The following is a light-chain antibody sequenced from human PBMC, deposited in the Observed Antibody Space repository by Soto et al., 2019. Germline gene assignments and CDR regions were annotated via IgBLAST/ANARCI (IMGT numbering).Light chain of an antibody. CDR3: SSYTSSNTYV. V-gene: IGLV2-14*03. CDR1: SSDVGGYNS. Sequence: QSVLTQPASVSGSPGQSIAISCTGTSSDVGGYNSVSWYQQHPGKAPKLIIYNVSNRPSGVSDRFSGSKSGNTASLTISGLQAEDEADYYCSSYTSSNTYVFGTGTKLTVL. CDR2: NVS. J-gene: IGLJ1*01.